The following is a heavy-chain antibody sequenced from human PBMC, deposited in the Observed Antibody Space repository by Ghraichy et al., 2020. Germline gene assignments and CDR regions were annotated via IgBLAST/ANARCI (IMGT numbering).Heavy chain of an antibody. J-gene: IGHJ4*02. V-gene: IGHV3-13*05. CDR2: FGTGDDP. D-gene: IGHD2-2*01. CDR1: GFPFSAYD. CDR3: ARARGHWASTSCYFDY. Sequence: GGSLRLSCAASGFPFSAYDIHWVRQVTGKGLEWASGFGTGDDPCYVDSVMGRFTVSRENAKNSVYLQMNSLTAGDTAVYYCARARGHWASTSCYFDYWGQGTLVTVCS.